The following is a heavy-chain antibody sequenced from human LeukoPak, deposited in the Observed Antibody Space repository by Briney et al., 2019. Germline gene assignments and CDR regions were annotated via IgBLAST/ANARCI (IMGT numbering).Heavy chain of an antibody. CDR2: INPNGGGT. D-gene: IGHD4-17*01. V-gene: IGHV1-2*02. CDR1: GYTFTEYY. Sequence: GASVKVSCKASGYTFTEYYINWVRQAPGQGLEWMGWINPNGGGTNYAQKFQGRVTMTRDTSISTAYMELSGLRSDDTAVYYCARDASTVTTPYFDSWDQGTLVTVSS. J-gene: IGHJ4*02. CDR3: ARDASTVTTPYFDS.